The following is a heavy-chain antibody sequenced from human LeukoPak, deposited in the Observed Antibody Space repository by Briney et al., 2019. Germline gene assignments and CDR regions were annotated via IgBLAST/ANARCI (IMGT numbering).Heavy chain of an antibody. D-gene: IGHD6-13*01. CDR3: ARGGPIYSGSWYNWFDP. CDR1: GYTFTSYD. J-gene: IGHJ5*02. CDR2: MNPNSGNT. V-gene: IGHV1-8*03. Sequence: ASVKVSCKASGYTFTSYDINWVRQATGQGLEWMGWMNPNSGNTGYAQKFQGRVTITRNTSISTAYMELSSLRSEDTAVYYCARGGPIYSGSWYNWFDPWGQGTLVTVSS.